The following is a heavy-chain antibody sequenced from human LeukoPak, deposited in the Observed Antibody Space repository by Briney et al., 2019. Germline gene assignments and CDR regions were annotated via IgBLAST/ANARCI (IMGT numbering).Heavy chain of an antibody. Sequence: GGSLRLSRAASGFSFSSYSMNWVRQAPGKGLEWVSSISSSSSYIYYADSVKGRFTISRDNAKNSLYLQMNSLRAEDTAVYYCARDGGQAGFDPWGQGTLVTVSS. CDR1: GFSFSSYS. D-gene: IGHD3-16*01. V-gene: IGHV3-21*01. CDR2: ISSSSSYI. J-gene: IGHJ5*02. CDR3: ARDGGQAGFDP.